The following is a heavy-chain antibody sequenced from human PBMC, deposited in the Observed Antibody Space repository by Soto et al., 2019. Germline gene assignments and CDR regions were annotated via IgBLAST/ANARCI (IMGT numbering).Heavy chain of an antibody. CDR2: ISYDGTNK. V-gene: IGHV3-30*18. CDR1: GFTFSTYG. D-gene: IGHD4-17*01. J-gene: IGHJ6*02. CDR3: AKDLQSYGDYDYYCYGMDV. Sequence: QVQLVESGGGEVQPGRSLTISCAASGFTFSTYGMHWVRQTPGKGLVWVAVISYDGTNKFYSDSVKGRFTISRDNFKNTLTLQMNSLRADDTAVYSCAKDLQSYGDYDYYCYGMDVWGLGTRVTVSS.